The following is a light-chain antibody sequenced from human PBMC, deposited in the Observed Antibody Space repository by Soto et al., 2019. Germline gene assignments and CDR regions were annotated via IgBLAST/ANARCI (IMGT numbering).Light chain of an antibody. V-gene: IGKV3-20*01. Sequence: EIVLKQSPGTLSLYKGERASLSCRASQSVTSNYLAWYQQRPGQAPRLLIYGASSRATGIPDRFSGSGSETDFTLTISRLEPEDFAVYHCHQYGTSPWTFGQGTKVDVK. J-gene: IGKJ1*01. CDR3: HQYGTSPWT. CDR1: QSVTSNY. CDR2: GAS.